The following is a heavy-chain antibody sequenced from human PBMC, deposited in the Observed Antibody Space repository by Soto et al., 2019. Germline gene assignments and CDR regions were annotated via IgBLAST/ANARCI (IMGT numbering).Heavy chain of an antibody. J-gene: IGHJ5*02. V-gene: IGHV1-24*01. CDR2: FDPEDGET. Sequence: ASVKVSCKVSGYRLTELSMHWVRQAPGKGLEWMGGFDPEDGETIYAQKFQGRVTMTEDTSTDTAYMELSSLRSEDTAVYYCATLYYYDSSGWFDPWGQGTLVTVSS. CDR1: GYRLTELS. CDR3: ATLYYYDSSGWFDP. D-gene: IGHD3-22*01.